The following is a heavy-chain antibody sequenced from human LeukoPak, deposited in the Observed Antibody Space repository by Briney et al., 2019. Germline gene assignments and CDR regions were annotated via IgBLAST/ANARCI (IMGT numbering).Heavy chain of an antibody. D-gene: IGHD1/OR15-1a*01. CDR2: INPSGDST. J-gene: IGHJ3*02. V-gene: IGHV1-46*01. CDR3: ARDPGNNAFDI. CDR1: GYTFTSYY. Sequence: ASVKVSCKASGYTFTSYYIHWVRQAPGQGLEWMGIINPSGDSTNYAQKFQGRVTMTRDTSTSTVYMELSSLRSEDTAVYYCARDPGNNAFDIWGQGTMVTVSS.